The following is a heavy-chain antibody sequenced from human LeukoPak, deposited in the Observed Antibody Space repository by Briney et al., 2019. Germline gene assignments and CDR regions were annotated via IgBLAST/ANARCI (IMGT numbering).Heavy chain of an antibody. CDR1: GYTFTSYY. J-gene: IGHJ5*02. CDR3: ASGYSQYWFDP. D-gene: IGHD6-13*01. V-gene: IGHV1-46*01. Sequence: ASVKVSCKASGYTFTSYYMHWVRQAPGQGLEWMGIINPSGGSTSYAQKFQGRVTMTRDMSTSTVYMELSSLRSEDTAVYYRASGYSQYWFDPWGQGTLVTVSS. CDR2: INPSGGST.